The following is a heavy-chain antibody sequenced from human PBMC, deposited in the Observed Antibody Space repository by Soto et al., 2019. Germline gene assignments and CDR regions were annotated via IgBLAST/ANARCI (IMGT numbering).Heavy chain of an antibody. CDR2: IIPILGIA. D-gene: IGHD6-13*01. J-gene: IGHJ4*02. CDR1: GGTFSSYT. Sequence: QVQLVQSGAEVKKPGSSAKVSCKASGGTFSSYTISWVRQAPGQGLEWMGRIIPILGIANYAQKFQGRVTITADKSTSTAYMELSSLRSEDTAVYYCARVAAAGIDYWGQGTLVTVSS. V-gene: IGHV1-69*02. CDR3: ARVAAAGIDY.